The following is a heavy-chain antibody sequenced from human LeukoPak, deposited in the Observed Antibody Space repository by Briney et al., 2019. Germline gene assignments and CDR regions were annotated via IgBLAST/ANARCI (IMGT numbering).Heavy chain of an antibody. D-gene: IGHD3-10*01. CDR3: ASGRQGSGTYYNPFDY. V-gene: IGHV1-69*04. J-gene: IGHJ4*02. CDR2: IIPILGIA. CDR1: GGTFSSYA. Sequence: SVKVSCKASGGTFSSYAISWVRQAPGQGLEWMGRIIPILGIANYAQKFQGRVTITADKSTSTAYMELSSLRSEDTAVYSCASGRQGSGTYYNPFDYWGQGTLVTVSS.